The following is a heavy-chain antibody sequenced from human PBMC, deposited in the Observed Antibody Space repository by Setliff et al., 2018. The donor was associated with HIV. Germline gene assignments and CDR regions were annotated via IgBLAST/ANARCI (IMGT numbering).Heavy chain of an antibody. Sequence: PSETLSLTCTVSGGSISSYYWSWIRQPPGKGLEWIGYIYTSGSTNYNPSLKSRVTISVDTSKNQFSLKLSSETAADTAVYYCARGLSFYDPGGFDYWGQGTLVTVSS. CDR2: IYTSGST. V-gene: IGHV4-4*09. CDR1: GGSISSYY. CDR3: ARGLSFYDPGGFDY. J-gene: IGHJ4*02. D-gene: IGHD3-22*01.